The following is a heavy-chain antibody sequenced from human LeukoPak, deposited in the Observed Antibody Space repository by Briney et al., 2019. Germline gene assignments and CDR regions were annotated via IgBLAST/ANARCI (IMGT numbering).Heavy chain of an antibody. Sequence: AETLSLTCAVSGYSISSGYYWGWLQQPPAKGREWNASIYHSGSTYYNPSLKSRVTISVDPSKHQFSLKLSSVTAADTAVYYCARHLWSEYHKFDHWGQGTLVTVSS. V-gene: IGHV4-38-2*01. J-gene: IGHJ4*02. D-gene: IGHD3-3*01. CDR2: IYHSGST. CDR1: GYSISSGYY. CDR3: ARHLWSEYHKFDH.